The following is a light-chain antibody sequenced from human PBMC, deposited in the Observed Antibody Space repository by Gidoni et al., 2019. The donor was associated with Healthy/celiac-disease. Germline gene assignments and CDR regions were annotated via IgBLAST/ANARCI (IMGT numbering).Light chain of an antibody. CDR2: DVS. Sequence: QSALTQPASVSGSPGQSITISCTGTSSDVGAYNSLSWYQQHPGKAPKLLIYDVSNRPSGISSRFSGSKSGNTASLTISGLQADDEAHYYCRSSTSTNTYVLFGGGTKLTVL. V-gene: IGLV2-14*03. CDR3: RSSTSTNTYVL. J-gene: IGLJ2*01. CDR1: SSDVGAYNS.